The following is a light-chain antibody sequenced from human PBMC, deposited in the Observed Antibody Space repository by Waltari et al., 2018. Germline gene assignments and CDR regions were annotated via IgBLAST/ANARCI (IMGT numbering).Light chain of an antibody. CDR2: EVS. CDR1: SSDFGAHHY. CDR3: LSYTNTAVRV. J-gene: IGLJ3*02. V-gene: IGLV2-14*01. Sequence: QSALTQPASVSGSPGQAITISCTGSSSDFGAHHYVSWYRQYPGKAPPVLIYEVSNRPSGVSNRFSGSKSGNTASLTISGLQAEDEADYYCLSYTNTAVRVFGGGTRLTVL.